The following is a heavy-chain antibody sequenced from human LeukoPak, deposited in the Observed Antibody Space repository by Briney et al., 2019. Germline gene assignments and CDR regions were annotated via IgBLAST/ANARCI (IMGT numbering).Heavy chain of an antibody. CDR1: GFTFSSYG. D-gene: IGHD2-15*01. V-gene: IGHV3-30*02. J-gene: IGHJ4*02. CDR3: AKQLRGYCSGGSCYFDY. Sequence: GGSLRLSCAASGFTFSSYGMHWVRQAPGKGLERVAFIRYDGSNKYYADSVKGRFTISRDNSKNTLYLQMNSLRAEDTAVYYCAKQLRGYCSGGSCYFDYWGQGTLVTVSS. CDR2: IRYDGSNK.